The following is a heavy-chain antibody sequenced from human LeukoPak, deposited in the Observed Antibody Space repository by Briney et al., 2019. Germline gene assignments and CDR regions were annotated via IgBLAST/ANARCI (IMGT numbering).Heavy chain of an antibody. D-gene: IGHD4-17*01. CDR2: IDPSDSYT. V-gene: IGHV5-10-1*01. CDR1: GYRFTSYW. J-gene: IGHJ4*02. Sequence: GESLRISCQGSGYRFTSYWISWVRQLPGKGLEWMGRIDPSDSYTNYSPSFQGHVTISADKSISTAYLQWSSLKASDTAMYYCARYRRDYGDYEFMDYWGQGTLVTVSS. CDR3: ARYRRDYGDYEFMDY.